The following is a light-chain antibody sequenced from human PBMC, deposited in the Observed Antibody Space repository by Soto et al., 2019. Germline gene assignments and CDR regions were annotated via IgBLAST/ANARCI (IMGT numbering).Light chain of an antibody. CDR2: GNT. J-gene: IGLJ2*01. Sequence: QSVLTQPPSVSGAPGQRVTISCTGSSSNIGAGFDVHWYRHLPGTAPKLLIYGNTNRPSGVPDRFSGSKSGTSASLAITGLQAEDEADYYCQCYDSSLTGVVFGGGTKVTVL. CDR3: QCYDSSLTGVV. CDR1: SSNIGAGFD. V-gene: IGLV1-40*01.